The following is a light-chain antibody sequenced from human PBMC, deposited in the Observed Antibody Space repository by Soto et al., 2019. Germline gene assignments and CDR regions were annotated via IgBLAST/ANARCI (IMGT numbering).Light chain of an antibody. J-gene: IGLJ1*01. V-gene: IGLV2-14*01. Sequence: QSALTQPASVSGSPGQSITISCTGTSSDVGGYTYVSWFQQHPGKAPKLMIYDVSSRPSGVSNRFSGSKSGNTASLTISGLQADDEADYYCSSYTDSTTLTYVFGTGIKVTVL. CDR2: DVS. CDR3: SSYTDSTTLTYV. CDR1: SSDVGGYTY.